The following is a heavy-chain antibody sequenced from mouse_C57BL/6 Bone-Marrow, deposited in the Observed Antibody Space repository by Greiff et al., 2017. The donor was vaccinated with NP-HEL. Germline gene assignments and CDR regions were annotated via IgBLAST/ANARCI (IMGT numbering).Heavy chain of an antibody. D-gene: IGHD2-5*01. CDR2: INPGSGGT. J-gene: IGHJ2*01. V-gene: IGHV1-54*01. CDR3: ARWSNFSLDY. Sequence: QVQLQQSGAELVRPGTSVKVSCKASGYAFTNYLIEWVKQRPGQGLEWIGVINPGSGGTNYNEKFKGKATLTADKSSSTAYMQLSSLTSEDSAVYFCARWSNFSLDYWGQGTTLTVSS. CDR1: GYAFTNYL.